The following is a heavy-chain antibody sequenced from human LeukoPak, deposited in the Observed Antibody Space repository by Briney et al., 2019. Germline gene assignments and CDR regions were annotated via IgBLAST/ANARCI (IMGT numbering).Heavy chain of an antibody. CDR1: GFTFSSYA. D-gene: IGHD3-22*01. V-gene: IGHV3-23*01. CDR2: ISGSGGST. J-gene: IGHJ4*02. Sequence: RGSLRLSCAASGFTFSSYAMSWVRQAPGKGLEWVSAISGSGGSTYYADSVKGRFTISRDNSKNTLYLQMNSLRAEDTAVYYCAKDKGYYDSSGCFGYWGQGTLVTVSS. CDR3: AKDKGYYDSSGCFGY.